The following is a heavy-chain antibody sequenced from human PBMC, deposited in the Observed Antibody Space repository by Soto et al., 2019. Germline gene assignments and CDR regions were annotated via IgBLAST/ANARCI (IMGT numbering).Heavy chain of an antibody. V-gene: IGHV3-7*01. CDR3: ARDSSNYYDSSGSFWFDP. CDR1: GFTLSSYW. CDR2: IKQEGSEK. D-gene: IGHD3-22*01. Sequence: GGSLRLSCAASGFTLSSYWMSWVRQAPGKGLEWVANIKQEGSEKYYVDSVKGRFTISRDNVKNSLYLQMNSLRAEDTAVYYCARDSSNYYDSSGSFWFDPWGQGALVTVSS. J-gene: IGHJ5*02.